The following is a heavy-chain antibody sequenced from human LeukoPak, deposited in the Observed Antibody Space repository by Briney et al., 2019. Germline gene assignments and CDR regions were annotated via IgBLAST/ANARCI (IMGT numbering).Heavy chain of an antibody. V-gene: IGHV3-21*04. Sequence: GGSLRLPCAASGFTFSSYSMNWVRQAPGKGLEWVSSISSSSSYIYYADSVKGRFTISRDNAKNSLYLQMNSLKTEDTAVYYCARVTWGAFDIWGQGTMVTVSS. CDR1: GFTFSSYS. CDR2: ISSSSSYI. J-gene: IGHJ3*02. CDR3: ARVTWGAFDI. D-gene: IGHD7-27*01.